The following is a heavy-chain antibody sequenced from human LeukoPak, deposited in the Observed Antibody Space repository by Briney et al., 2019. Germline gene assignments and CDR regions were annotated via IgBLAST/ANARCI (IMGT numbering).Heavy chain of an antibody. V-gene: IGHV3-30*02. CDR3: AKYRDRSSSGWYLWYYYYYYMDV. CDR1: GFTFSSYG. J-gene: IGHJ6*03. D-gene: IGHD6-19*01. Sequence: GGSLRLSCAASGFTFSSYGMHWVRQAPGKGLEWVTFIRYDGSNKYYADSVKGRFTISRDNSKNTLYLQMNSLRAEDTAVYYCAKYRDRSSSGWYLWYYYYYYMDVWGKGTTVTVSS. CDR2: IRYDGSNK.